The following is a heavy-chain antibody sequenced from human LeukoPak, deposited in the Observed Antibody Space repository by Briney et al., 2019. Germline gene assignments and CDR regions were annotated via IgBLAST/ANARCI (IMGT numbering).Heavy chain of an antibody. D-gene: IGHD3-10*01. CDR3: AKGAGSYYVIDY. Sequence: GGSLRLSCAASGFNFDDYVMSWVRQAPGKGLEWVSGINWNGGSRGYADSVKGRFTISRDNAKNSLYLQMNSLRAEDTAVYYCAKGAGSYYVIDYWGQGTLVTVSS. J-gene: IGHJ4*02. V-gene: IGHV3-20*04. CDR2: INWNGGSR. CDR1: GFNFDDYV.